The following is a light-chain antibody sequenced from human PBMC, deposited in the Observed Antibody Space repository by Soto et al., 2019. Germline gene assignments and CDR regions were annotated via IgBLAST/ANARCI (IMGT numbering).Light chain of an antibody. CDR2: RAS. Sequence: EIVMTQSPATLSVSPGERATLSCRASQSVSSLLAWYQQKPGQAPRLLIYRASTRAAGLPDRFSGSGSGTEFTLTISSLQSEDFAVYYCQQYWKWPITFGQGTRLEIK. CDR1: QSVSSL. V-gene: IGKV3-15*01. CDR3: QQYWKWPIT. J-gene: IGKJ5*01.